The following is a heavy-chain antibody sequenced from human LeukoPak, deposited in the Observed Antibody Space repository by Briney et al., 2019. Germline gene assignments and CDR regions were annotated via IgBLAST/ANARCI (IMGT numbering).Heavy chain of an antibody. CDR3: ARAGRSSNYYYGMDV. D-gene: IGHD6-6*01. CDR2: IYSGGST. J-gene: IGHJ6*02. CDR1: GFTVSSNY. Sequence: GGSLRLSCAASGFTVSSNYMSWVRQAPGKGLEWVSVIYSGGSTYYADSVKGRFTVSRDNSKNTLYLQMNSLRAEDTAVYYCARAGRSSNYYYGMDVWGQGTTVTVSS. V-gene: IGHV3-66*01.